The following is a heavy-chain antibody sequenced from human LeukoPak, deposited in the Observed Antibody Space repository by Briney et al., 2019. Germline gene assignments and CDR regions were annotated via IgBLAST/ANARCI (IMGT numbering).Heavy chain of an antibody. D-gene: IGHD2-2*01. CDR2: IIPIFGTA. CDR1: GGTFSSYA. J-gene: IGHJ6*03. CDR3: ARCSSSTSCSGSYYYMDV. V-gene: IGHV1-69*13. Sequence: GASVKVSCKASGGTFSSYAISWVRQAPGQGLEWMGGIIPIFGTANYAQKFQGRVTITADESTSTAYMELSSLRSEDTAVYYCARCSSSTSCSGSYYYMDVWGKGTTVTVSS.